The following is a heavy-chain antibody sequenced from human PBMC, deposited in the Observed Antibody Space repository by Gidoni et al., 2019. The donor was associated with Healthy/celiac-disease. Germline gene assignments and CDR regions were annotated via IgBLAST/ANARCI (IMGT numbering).Heavy chain of an antibody. D-gene: IGHD6-19*01. V-gene: IGHV3-30*14. Sequence: GRFTISRDNSKNTLYLQMNSLRAEDTAVYYCARLPMLKYSSGWYFDYWGQGTLVTVSS. CDR3: ARLPMLKYSSGWYFDY. J-gene: IGHJ4*02.